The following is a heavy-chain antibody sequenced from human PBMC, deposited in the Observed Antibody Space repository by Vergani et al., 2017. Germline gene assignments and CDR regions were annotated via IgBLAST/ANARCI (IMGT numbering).Heavy chain of an antibody. J-gene: IGHJ1*01. CDR2: INPNSGGT. Sequence: QVQLVQSGAEVKKPGASVKVSCKAPGYTFTGYYMHWVRQAPGQGLEWMGWINPNSGGTNYAQKFQGRVTMTRDTSISTAYMELSRLRSDDTAVYYCARVMGERGRSSSWYPAEYFQHWGQGTLVTVSS. CDR3: ARVMGERGRSSSWYPAEYFQH. CDR1: GYTFTGYY. V-gene: IGHV1-2*02. D-gene: IGHD6-13*01.